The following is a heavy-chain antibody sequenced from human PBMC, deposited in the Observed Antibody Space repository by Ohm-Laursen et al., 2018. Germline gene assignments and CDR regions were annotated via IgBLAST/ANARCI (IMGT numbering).Heavy chain of an antibody. CDR3: ANFYYGMDV. Sequence: SSLRLSCTASGFTFNSYGMHWVRQAPGKGLEWVAVISYDGSNKYYADSVKGRFTISRDNSKNTLYLQMNSLRAEDTAVYYCANFYYGMDVWGQGTTVTVSS. J-gene: IGHJ6*02. CDR2: ISYDGSNK. CDR1: GFTFNSYG. V-gene: IGHV3-30*18.